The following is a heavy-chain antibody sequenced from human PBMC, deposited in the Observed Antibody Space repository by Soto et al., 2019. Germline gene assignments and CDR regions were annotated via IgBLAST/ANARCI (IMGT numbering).Heavy chain of an antibody. CDR2: ISYDGSNK. V-gene: IGHV3-30-3*01. J-gene: IGHJ3*02. CDR3: ARDWRGSHDAFDI. D-gene: IGHD1-26*01. CDR1: GFTFSSYA. Sequence: GGSLRLSCAASGFTFSSYAMHWVRQAPGKGLEWVAVISYDGSNKYYADSVKGRFTISRDNSKNTLYLQMNSLRAEDTAVYYCARDWRGSHDAFDIWGQGTMVTVSS.